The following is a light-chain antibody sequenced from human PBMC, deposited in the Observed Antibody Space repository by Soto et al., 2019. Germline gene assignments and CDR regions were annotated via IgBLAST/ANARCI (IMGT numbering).Light chain of an antibody. CDR3: QPGTT. Sequence: DIQMTQSPSTLSASVGDRVTITCRASQSISSWLAWYQQKPGKVPKLLIYKASSLESGVPSRFSGSGSGTEFTLTISSLQPEEFATYYCQPGTTFGQGTKVEIK. CDR1: QSISSW. J-gene: IGKJ1*01. V-gene: IGKV1-5*03. CDR2: KAS.